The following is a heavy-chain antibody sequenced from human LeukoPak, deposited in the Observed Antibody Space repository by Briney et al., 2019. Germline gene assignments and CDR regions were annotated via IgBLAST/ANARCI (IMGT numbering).Heavy chain of an antibody. J-gene: IGHJ6*04. CDR2: ISAYNANT. CDR1: GYTFTNYG. CDR3: ARTDYDILTGARMDV. D-gene: IGHD3-9*01. Sequence: GASVKVSCKASGYTFTNYGITWVRQAPGQGLEWMGWISAYNANTNYAQKFQGRVTMTTDTSTSTVYMELRSLRSDDTAFYYCARTDYDILTGARMDVWGKGTTVTVSS. V-gene: IGHV1-18*04.